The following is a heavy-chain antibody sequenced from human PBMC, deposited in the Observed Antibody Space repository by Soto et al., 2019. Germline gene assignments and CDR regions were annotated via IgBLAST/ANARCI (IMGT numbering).Heavy chain of an antibody. CDR3: ARDQYCSSTSCYAPYWFDP. CDR2: IWYDGSNK. Sequence: QVQLVESGGGVVQPGRSLRLSCAAAGCTFSSYGMHWVRQAPGKGLEWVAVIWYDGSNKYYADSVKGRFTISRDNSKNTLYLQMNSLRAEDTAVYYCARDQYCSSTSCYAPYWFDPWGQGTLVTVSS. V-gene: IGHV3-33*01. J-gene: IGHJ5*02. D-gene: IGHD2-2*01. CDR1: GCTFSSYG.